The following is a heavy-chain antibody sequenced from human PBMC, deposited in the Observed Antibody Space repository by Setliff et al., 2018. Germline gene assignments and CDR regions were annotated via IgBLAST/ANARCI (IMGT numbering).Heavy chain of an antibody. CDR1: GGSLSSFY. CDR2: IDHSGGT. CDR3: ARTRDDPYYYDSRGYYYDAFDM. J-gene: IGHJ3*02. D-gene: IGHD3-22*01. Sequence: SETLSLTCTVSGGSLSSFYWSWIRQSPGRGLDWIGYIDHSGGTSYNPSFESRVAISADTSKSQVVLTMTNMDPADTGTYYCARTRDDPYYYDSRGYYYDAFDMWGQGTLVTVSS. V-gene: IGHV4-59*01.